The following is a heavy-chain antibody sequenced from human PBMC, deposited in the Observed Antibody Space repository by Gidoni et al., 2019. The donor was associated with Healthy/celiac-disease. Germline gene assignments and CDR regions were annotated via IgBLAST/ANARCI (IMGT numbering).Heavy chain of an antibody. CDR3: ATRNRIAAAGTLDY. J-gene: IGHJ4*02. Sequence: QVQPVQSGAEVKQPGASVKVSCQVSGYTLTELSMHWVRQAPGKGLEWMVGFDPEDGETIYAQKFQGRVTRTEDTSTDTAYMELSSLRSEDTAVYYCATRNRIAAAGTLDYWGQGTLVTVSS. CDR1: GYTLTELS. V-gene: IGHV1-24*01. D-gene: IGHD6-13*01. CDR2: FDPEDGET.